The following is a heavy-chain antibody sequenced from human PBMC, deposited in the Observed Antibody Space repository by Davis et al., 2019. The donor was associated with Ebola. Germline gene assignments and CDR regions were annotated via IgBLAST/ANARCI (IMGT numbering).Heavy chain of an antibody. CDR1: GFTFSYYW. J-gene: IGHJ4*02. CDR2: ISGSSSTI. CDR3: ASRHDY. Sequence: PGGSLRLSCGASGFTFSYYWMSWVRQAPGEGLEWVSYISGSSSTIYYADSVKGRFTISRDNAKNSLYLQMNSLRDEDTAVYYCASRHDYWGQGTLVTVSS. V-gene: IGHV3-48*02.